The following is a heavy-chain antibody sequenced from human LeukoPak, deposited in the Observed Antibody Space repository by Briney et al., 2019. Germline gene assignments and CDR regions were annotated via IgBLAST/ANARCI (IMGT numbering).Heavy chain of an antibody. J-gene: IGHJ4*02. CDR2: IKSKTDGGTT. Sequence: KPGGSLRLSCAASGFTFNNAWMSWVRQAPGKGLEWVGRIKSKTDGGTTDYAAPVKGRFTISRDDSRSTLYLQMNSLKTEDTAVYYCTTADEDYGDYGFAYWGQGTLVTVSS. CDR1: GFTFNNAW. D-gene: IGHD4-17*01. CDR3: TTADEDYGDYGFAY. V-gene: IGHV3-15*01.